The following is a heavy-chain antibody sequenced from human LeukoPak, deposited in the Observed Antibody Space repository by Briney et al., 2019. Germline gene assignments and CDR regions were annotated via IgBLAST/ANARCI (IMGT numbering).Heavy chain of an antibody. CDR3: ARIGYYDILTGYFWDY. CDR1: GYTLTELS. J-gene: IGHJ4*02. D-gene: IGHD3-9*01. V-gene: IGHV1-24*01. Sequence: ASVKVSCKVSGYTLTELSMHWVRQAPGKGLEWMGGFDPEDGETIYAQKFQGRVTMTEDTSTDTAYMELSSLRSEDTAVYYCARIGYYDILTGYFWDYWGQGTLVTVSS. CDR2: FDPEDGET.